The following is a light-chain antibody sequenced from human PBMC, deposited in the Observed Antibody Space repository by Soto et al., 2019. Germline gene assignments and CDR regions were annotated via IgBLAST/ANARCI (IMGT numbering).Light chain of an antibody. Sequence: DDQRIRTASCSCASLEHRVTITCRGSHMTSRFLDWYQQKSGMAPKLLIYAASSLETGVPSRFSGSGSGTDFTLTISSLQPEDFATYYCQQSYCTPPTFGQGNQGGY. V-gene: IGKV1-39*01. J-gene: IGKJ1*01. CDR2: AAS. CDR3: QQSYCTPPT. CDR1: HMTSRF.